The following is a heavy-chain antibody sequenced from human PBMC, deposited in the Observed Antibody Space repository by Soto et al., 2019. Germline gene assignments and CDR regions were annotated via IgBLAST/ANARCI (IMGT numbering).Heavy chain of an antibody. V-gene: IGHV3-7*01. D-gene: IGHD3-10*01. CDR1: GFTFSSYW. CDR2: IKQDGSEK. Sequence: GGSLRLSCAASGFTFSSYWMSWVRQAPGKGLEWVANIKQDGSEKYYVDSVKGRFTSSRDNAKNSLYLQMNSLRAEGTAVYYCARGTRYYGSGSYFDYWGQGTLVTVSS. CDR3: ARGTRYYGSGSYFDY. J-gene: IGHJ4*02.